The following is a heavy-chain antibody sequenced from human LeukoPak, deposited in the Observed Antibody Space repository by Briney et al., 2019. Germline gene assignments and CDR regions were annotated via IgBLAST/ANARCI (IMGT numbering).Heavy chain of an antibody. CDR1: GFTFSSYA. CDR3: ARDDSNYGVDY. CDR2: ISNSGSST. J-gene: IGHJ4*02. V-gene: IGHV3-23*01. D-gene: IGHD4-11*01. Sequence: GGSLRLSCAASGFTFSSYAMSWVRQAPGKGLEWVSVISNSGSSTYYADSVKGRFTISRDNAKNSLYLQMNSLRAKDTALYHCARDDSNYGVDYWGRGTLVTVSS.